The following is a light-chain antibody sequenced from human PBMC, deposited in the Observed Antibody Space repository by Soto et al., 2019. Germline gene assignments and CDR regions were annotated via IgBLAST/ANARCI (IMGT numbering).Light chain of an antibody. CDR2: GAS. Sequence: EIVLTQSHGTLSLSPGEGATLSCKASQIVRSTYLAWFQQKPGQAPRLLIYGASTRATGIPDRFSGSGSGTDFTLTISGLEPKDFALYYCQQYDITPPNTFGGGTKVDIK. J-gene: IGKJ4*01. CDR3: QQYDITPPNT. CDR1: QIVRSTY. V-gene: IGKV3-20*01.